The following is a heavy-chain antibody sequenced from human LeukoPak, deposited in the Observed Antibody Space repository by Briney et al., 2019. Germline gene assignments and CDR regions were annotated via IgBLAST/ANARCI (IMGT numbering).Heavy chain of an antibody. CDR1: GGSFSGYY. V-gene: IGHV4-34*01. CDR3: ARGWWLRQFDY. D-gene: IGHD5-12*01. J-gene: IGHJ4*02. Sequence: PLETLSLTCAVYGGSFSGYYWSWIRQPPGKGLEWIGEINHSGSTNYNPSLKSRVTISVDTSKNQFSLKLSSVTAADTAVYYCARGWWLRQFDYWGQGTLVTVSS. CDR2: INHSGST.